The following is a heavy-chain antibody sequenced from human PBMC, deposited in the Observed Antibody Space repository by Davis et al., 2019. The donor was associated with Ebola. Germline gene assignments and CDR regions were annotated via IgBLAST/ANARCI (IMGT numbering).Heavy chain of an antibody. D-gene: IGHD6-6*01. J-gene: IGHJ4*02. Sequence: GESLKISCAASGFTVSSNYMSWVRQAPGKGLEWVSVIYSDGSTYYADSVKGRFTISRDNSKNTLYLQMNSLRAEDTAVYYCASSSSYDYWGQGTLVTVSS. CDR2: IYSDGST. V-gene: IGHV3-53*01. CDR3: ASSSSYDY. CDR1: GFTVSSNY.